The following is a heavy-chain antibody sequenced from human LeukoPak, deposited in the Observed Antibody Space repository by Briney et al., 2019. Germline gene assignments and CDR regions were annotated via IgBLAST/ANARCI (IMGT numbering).Heavy chain of an antibody. D-gene: IGHD2-8*02. CDR1: GGSISSYY. V-gene: IGHV4-59*01. CDR3: ARAAVVYDRNWFDP. J-gene: IGHJ5*02. CDR2: IYYSGST. Sequence: SETLSLTCTVSGGSISSYYWSWIRQPPGKGLEWIGYIYYSGSTNYNPSLKSRVTISVDTSKNQFSLKLSSVTAADTAVYYCARAAVVYDRNWFDPWGQGTLVTVSS.